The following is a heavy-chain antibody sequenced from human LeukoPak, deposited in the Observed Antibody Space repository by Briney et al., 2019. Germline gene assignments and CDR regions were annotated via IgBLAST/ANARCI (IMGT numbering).Heavy chain of an antibody. D-gene: IGHD2-15*01. J-gene: IGHJ3*02. V-gene: IGHV3-23*01. CDR3: ARYGSSGFYDAFDI. CDR1: RFTFSSYA. Sequence: GGSLRLSCAASRFTFSSYAMSWVRQDPGKGMEGVSAISGSGGSTDYADSVNGQFTISRDNSKNTLYLQMNSLRAEDTAVYFCARYGSSGFYDAFDIWGQGTMVTVSS. CDR2: ISGSGGST.